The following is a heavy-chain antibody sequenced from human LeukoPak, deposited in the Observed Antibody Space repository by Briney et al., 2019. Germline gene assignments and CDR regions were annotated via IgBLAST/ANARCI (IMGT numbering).Heavy chain of an antibody. V-gene: IGHV5-51*01. CDR1: GYSFTSYW. CDR2: IYPGDSDT. J-gene: IGHJ6*03. D-gene: IGHD6-25*01. Sequence: GESLKISCKGSGYSFTSYWIGWVRQMPRKGLEWTGIIYPGDSDTRYSPSFQGQVTISADKSISTAYLQWSSLKASDTAMYYCARRGRIAALYYYMDVWGKGTTVTVSS. CDR3: ARRGRIAALYYYMDV.